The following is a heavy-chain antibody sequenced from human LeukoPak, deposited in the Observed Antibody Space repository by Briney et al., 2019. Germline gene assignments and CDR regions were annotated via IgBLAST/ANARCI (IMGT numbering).Heavy chain of an antibody. V-gene: IGHV3-7*01. CDR2: IKQDGSKK. CDR1: GFPFSSYW. J-gene: IGHJ4*02. D-gene: IGHD3-22*01. CDR3: ARTGSSGYLTFDY. Sequence: GGSLRLSCVASGFPFSSYWMTWVRQAPGKGLEWVANIKQDGSKKSYVDSVKGRFTISRDNAKNSLYLQMNGLRAEDTAVYYCARTGSSGYLTFDYWGQGILVTVSS.